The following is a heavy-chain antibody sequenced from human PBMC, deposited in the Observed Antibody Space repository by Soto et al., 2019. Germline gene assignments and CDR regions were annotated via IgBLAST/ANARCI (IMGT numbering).Heavy chain of an antibody. CDR1: GFTFSSYG. J-gene: IGHJ4*02. CDR2: IWYDGSNK. Sequence: QVQLVESGGGVVQPGRSLRLSCAASGFTFSSYGMHWVRQAPGKGLEWVAVIWYDGSNKYYADSVKGRFTISRDNSKNTLYLQMNSLRAEESAVYYCARDYDSSGYPRYYLNYWGQGTLVNVSS. D-gene: IGHD3-22*01. V-gene: IGHV3-33*01. CDR3: ARDYDSSGYPRYYLNY.